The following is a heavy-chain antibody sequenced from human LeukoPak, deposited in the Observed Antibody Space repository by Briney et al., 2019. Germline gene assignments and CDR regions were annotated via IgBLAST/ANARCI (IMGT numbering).Heavy chain of an antibody. CDR1: GGSISSYY. Sequence: SETLSLICTVSGGSISSYYWSWIRQPPGKGLEWIGYIYYSGSANYNPSLKSRVTISVDTSKNQFSLKLSSVTAADTAVYYCARGGQYSGYGTTFEYWGQGTLVTVSS. J-gene: IGHJ4*02. CDR2: IYYSGSA. CDR3: ARGGQYSGYGTTFEY. V-gene: IGHV4-59*01. D-gene: IGHD5-12*01.